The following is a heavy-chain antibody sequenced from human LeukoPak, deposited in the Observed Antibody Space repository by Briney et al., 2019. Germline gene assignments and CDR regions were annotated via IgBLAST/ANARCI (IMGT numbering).Heavy chain of an antibody. Sequence: GGSLRLSCAASGFTFSSSAMSWVRQAPGKGLEWVSSISGSGSGGSTYYADSVKGRFTISRDNSKNTLYLQMNSLRAEDTAVYYCAKDEDIVALYYFDYWGQGTLVTVSS. D-gene: IGHD2-15*01. CDR1: GFTFSSSA. CDR3: AKDEDIVALYYFDY. CDR2: ISGSGSGGST. J-gene: IGHJ4*02. V-gene: IGHV3-23*01.